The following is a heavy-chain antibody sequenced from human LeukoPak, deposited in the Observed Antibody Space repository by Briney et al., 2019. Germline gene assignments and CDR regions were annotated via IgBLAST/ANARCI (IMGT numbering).Heavy chain of an antibody. CDR1: GYTFTGYY. V-gene: IGHV1-2*02. CDR2: INPNSGGT. D-gene: IGHD2-8*01. CDR3: AREVLLYIDAFDV. Sequence: ASVKVSCKASGYTFTGYYMHWVRQAPGQGLEWMGWINPNSGGTNYAQKFQGRVTMTRDTSISTAYMEVSRLRYDDTAVYYSAREVLLYIDAFDVWGQGTMVTVSS. J-gene: IGHJ3*01.